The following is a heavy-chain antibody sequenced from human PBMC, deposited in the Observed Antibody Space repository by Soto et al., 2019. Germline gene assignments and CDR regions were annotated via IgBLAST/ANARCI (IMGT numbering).Heavy chain of an antibody. CDR2: IRSKANSYAT. J-gene: IGHJ4*02. V-gene: IGHV3-73*01. Sequence: GGSLRLSCAASGFTFSGSAMHWVRQASGKGLEWVGRIRSKANSYATAYAASVKGRFTISRDDSKNTAYLQMNSLKTEDTAVYYCTNGYSGYYWGYWGQGTLVTVSS. CDR3: TNGYSGYYWGY. D-gene: IGHD5-12*01. CDR1: GFTFSGSA.